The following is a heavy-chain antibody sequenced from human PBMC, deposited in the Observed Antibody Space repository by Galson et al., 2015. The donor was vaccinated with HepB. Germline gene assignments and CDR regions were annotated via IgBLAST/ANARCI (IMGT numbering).Heavy chain of an antibody. CDR1: GFTFTNAW. D-gene: IGHD2-21*01. CDR2: VKSKADGGTT. Sequence: SLRLSCAASGFTFTNAWMNWVRQAPGKGLEWVGRVKSKADGGTTDYAAPVEGRFTISRDDSKNTLHLQMNSLKTDDTAVYYYTTLDSIWGQGTMVTVSS. J-gene: IGHJ3*01. V-gene: IGHV3-15*07. CDR3: TTLDSI.